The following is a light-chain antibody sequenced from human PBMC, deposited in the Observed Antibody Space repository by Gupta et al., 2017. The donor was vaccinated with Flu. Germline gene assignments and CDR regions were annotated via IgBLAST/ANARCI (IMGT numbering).Light chain of an antibody. V-gene: IGKV2-40*01. Sequence: DIVMTQTPLSLPVTPGEPASISCRSSQSLLDSDDGNTYLDWYLQKPGQSPQLLIYTLSYRASAVPDTLSGCGSGTDFTLKMMSVDAEDVGVYYCMGCTEFAWAFGSGARQELQ. CDR2: TLS. CDR3: MGCTEFAWA. CDR1: QSLLDSDDGNTY. J-gene: IGKJ5*01.